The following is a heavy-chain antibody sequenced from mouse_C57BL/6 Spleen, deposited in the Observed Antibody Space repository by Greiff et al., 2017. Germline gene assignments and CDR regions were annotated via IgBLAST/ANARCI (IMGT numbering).Heavy chain of an antibody. D-gene: IGHD1-1*01. CDR1: GYTFTSYW. V-gene: IGHV1-50*01. J-gene: IGHJ1*03. CDR2: IDPSDSYT. CDR3: ARSVCYGSSSYWYFEG. Sequence: QVQLQQPGAELVKPGASVKLSCKASGYTFTSYWMQWVKQRPGQGLEWIGEIDPSDSYTNYNQKFKGKATLTVDTSSSTAYMQLSSLTSEDSAVYYCARSVCYGSSSYWYFEGWGTGTTVTVSS.